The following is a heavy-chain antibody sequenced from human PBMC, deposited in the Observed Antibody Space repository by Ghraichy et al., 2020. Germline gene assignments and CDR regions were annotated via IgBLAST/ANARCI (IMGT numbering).Heavy chain of an antibody. CDR2: ISYDGSNK. V-gene: IGHV3-30*18. CDR3: AKESYSSSVDP. Sequence: GGSLRLSCAASGFTFSSYGMHWVRQAPGKGLEWVAVISYDGSNKYYADSVKGRFTISRDNSKNTLYLQMNSLRAEDTAVYYCAKESYSSSVDPWGQGTLVTVSS. J-gene: IGHJ5*02. CDR1: GFTFSSYG. D-gene: IGHD6-6*01.